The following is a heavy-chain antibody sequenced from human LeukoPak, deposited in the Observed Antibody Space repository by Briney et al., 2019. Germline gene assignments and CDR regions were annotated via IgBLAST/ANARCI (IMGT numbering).Heavy chain of an antibody. CDR2: FSCSGST. V-gene: IGHV4-39*07. CDR3: ARDWNRYAY. CDR1: GGSISSCTYS. D-gene: IGHD1-1*01. Sequence: PSETLSLTCSVSGGSISSCTYSWGWIRQPPGKGLEWIGSFSCSGSTYYDPSLKSRVTISVDTSKSQFSLYMDSVTAADTAVYYCARDWNRYAYWGQGTLVTVSS. J-gene: IGHJ4*02.